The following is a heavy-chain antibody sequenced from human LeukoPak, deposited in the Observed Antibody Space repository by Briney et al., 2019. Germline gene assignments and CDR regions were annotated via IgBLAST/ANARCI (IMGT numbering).Heavy chain of an antibody. J-gene: IGHJ6*04. D-gene: IGHD5-12*01. Sequence: GGSLKLSCAASGFTFSGSALHWVRQASGKGLEWVGRIRSKANCYVTAYAASVKGRFTISGDDSKNTAYLQMNSLKTEDTAVYYCTRPGGGSDLDVWGKGTTVTVSS. V-gene: IGHV3-73*01. CDR3: TRPGGGSDLDV. CDR2: IRSKANCYVT. CDR1: GFTFSGSA.